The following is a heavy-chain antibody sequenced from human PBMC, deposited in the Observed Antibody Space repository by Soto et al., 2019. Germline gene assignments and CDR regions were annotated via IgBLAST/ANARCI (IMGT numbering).Heavy chain of an antibody. Sequence: EVQLVESGGDLVKPGGSLRLSCAASGFSFSSYSMNWVRQAPGKGLEWVSSISSDSSCIYYADSVKGRFTISTDNAENSLYLQMNSLTADDTAVYYCARSNLIRGNNWFDPWGQGTLVTVSS. J-gene: IGHJ5*02. CDR1: GFSFSSYS. V-gene: IGHV3-21*02. CDR3: ARSNLIRGNNWFDP. D-gene: IGHD3-10*01. CDR2: ISSDSSCI.